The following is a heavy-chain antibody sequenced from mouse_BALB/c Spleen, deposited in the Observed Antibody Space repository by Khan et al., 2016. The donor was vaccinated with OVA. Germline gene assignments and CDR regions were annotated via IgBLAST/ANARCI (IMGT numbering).Heavy chain of an antibody. D-gene: IGHD2-1*01. J-gene: IGHJ3*01. Sequence: QIQLVQSGPELKKPGETVKISCKASGYTFTDYGMNWVKQAPGKDLKWMGWINTYTGEPTYADDFKGRFAFSLETSASTAYLQINNLKNEDSATYFCARSNCNYWFAYWGQGTLVTVSA. CDR3: ARSNCNYWFAY. CDR2: INTYTGEP. V-gene: IGHV9-3-1*01. CDR1: GYTFTDYG.